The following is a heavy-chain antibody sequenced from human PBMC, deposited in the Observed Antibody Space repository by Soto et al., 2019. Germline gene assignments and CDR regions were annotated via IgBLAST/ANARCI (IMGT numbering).Heavy chain of an antibody. Sequence: QVQLQESGPGLVKPSETLSLTCTVSGGSISNYYWSWIWQPPGKGLEWIGYMQYSGSTNYNPSLKSRVTISIDTSKNQFSLKLSSVTAADTAVYYCARSPNAYNLGLDYWGQGTLVTVSS. V-gene: IGHV4-59*01. CDR2: MQYSGST. D-gene: IGHD7-27*01. CDR1: GGSISNYY. J-gene: IGHJ4*02. CDR3: ARSPNAYNLGLDY.